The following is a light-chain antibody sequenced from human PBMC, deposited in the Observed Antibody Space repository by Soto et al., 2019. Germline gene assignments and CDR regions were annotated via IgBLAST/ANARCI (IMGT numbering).Light chain of an antibody. J-gene: IGKJ1*01. CDR2: KAS. Sequence: DIQLTQSPSFLSASVGDRATITCRASQTISSWLAWYQQKPGKAPKLLIYKASTLKSGVPSRFSGSGSGTEFTLTISSLQPDDFATYYCQHYNSYSEAFGQGTKVDIK. CDR3: QHYNSYSEA. V-gene: IGKV1-5*03. CDR1: QTISSW.